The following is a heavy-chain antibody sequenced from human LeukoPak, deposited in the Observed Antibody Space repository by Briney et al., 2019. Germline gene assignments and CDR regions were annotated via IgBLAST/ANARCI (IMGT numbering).Heavy chain of an antibody. J-gene: IGHJ4*02. CDR2: ISYDGSNK. CDR3: AKGGVPVVSPAVN. V-gene: IGHV3-30-3*01. D-gene: IGHD2-2*01. Sequence: PGGSRRLSCAASGFTFSSYAMHWVRQAPGKGLEWVAVISYDGSNKYCADSVKGRFTISRDNSKNTLYLQMNSLRAEDTAVYYCAKGGVPVVSPAVNWGQGTLVTLSS. CDR1: GFTFSSYA.